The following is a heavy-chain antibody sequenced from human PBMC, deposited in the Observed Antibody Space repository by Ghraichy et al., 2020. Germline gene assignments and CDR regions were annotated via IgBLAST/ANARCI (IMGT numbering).Heavy chain of an antibody. CDR2: IYYSGNT. J-gene: IGHJ4*02. CDR3: ARAPRVAAGKAPSFDY. D-gene: IGHD6-13*01. V-gene: IGHV4-30-4*01. Sequence: SQTLSLTCTVSGGSISSGDSYWSWIRQPPGKGLEWIGSIYYSGNTYHNPSLKSRLTISVDTSRNQFSLKVSSVTAADTAVYYCARAPRVAAGKAPSFDYWGQGTLVTVSS. CDR1: GGSISSGDSY.